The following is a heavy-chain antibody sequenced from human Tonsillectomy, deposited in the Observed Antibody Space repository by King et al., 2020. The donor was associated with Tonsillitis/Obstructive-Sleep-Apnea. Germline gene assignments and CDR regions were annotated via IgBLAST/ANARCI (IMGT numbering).Heavy chain of an antibody. Sequence: TLKESGLTLVKPTHTLTLTCTFSGFSLSTCGVGVGLIRKPPGKALERLVLIYWDEDKRYSPSLQNRLTITMDTSKNQVVLTMTNMDPVDTATYYCAHRPSATYFDYWGQGTLVTVSS. CDR2: IYWDEDK. CDR3: AHRPSATYFDY. V-gene: IGHV2-5*02. J-gene: IGHJ4*02. CDR1: GFSLSTCGVG.